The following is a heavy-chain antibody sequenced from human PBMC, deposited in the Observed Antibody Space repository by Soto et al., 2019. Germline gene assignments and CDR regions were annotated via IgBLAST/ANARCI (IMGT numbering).Heavy chain of an antibody. V-gene: IGHV4-38-2*01. D-gene: IGHD3-16*01. CDR2: IYHSGST. J-gene: IGHJ4*02. Sequence: SETLSLTCAVSGYSISSGYYWGWIRQPPGKGLEWIGSIYHSGSTYYNPSLKSRVTISVDTSKNQFSLKLSSVTAADTAVYYCARRRGTPFDYWGQGALVTVSS. CDR1: GYSISSGYY. CDR3: ARRRGTPFDY.